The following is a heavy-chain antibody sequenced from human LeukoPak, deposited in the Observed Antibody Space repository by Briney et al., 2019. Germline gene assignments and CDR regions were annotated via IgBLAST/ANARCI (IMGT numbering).Heavy chain of an antibody. V-gene: IGHV5-51*01. CDR2: IYPSDSDT. Sequence: GESLKISCEGSGGSFTKFWIGWVRQMPGKGLEWMGIIYPSDSDTRYSPSFQGQVTISADKSISTAYLQWSSLKASDTAMYFCARLGANSLDYWGQGTLVTVSS. D-gene: IGHD4/OR15-4a*01. CDR3: ARLGANSLDY. CDR1: GGSFTKFW. J-gene: IGHJ4*02.